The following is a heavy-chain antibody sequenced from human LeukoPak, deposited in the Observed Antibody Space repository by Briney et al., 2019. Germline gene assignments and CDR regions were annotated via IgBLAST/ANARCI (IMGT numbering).Heavy chain of an antibody. CDR1: GYTLTELS. D-gene: IGHD4-17*01. Sequence: ASVKVSCKVSGYTLTELSMHWVRQAPGKGLEWMGGFDPEDGETIYAQKFQGRVTMTEDTSTDTAYMELSSLRSDDTAVYYCASAYGDYEYYFDYWGQGTLVTVSS. J-gene: IGHJ4*02. CDR2: FDPEDGET. V-gene: IGHV1-24*01. CDR3: ASAYGDYEYYFDY.